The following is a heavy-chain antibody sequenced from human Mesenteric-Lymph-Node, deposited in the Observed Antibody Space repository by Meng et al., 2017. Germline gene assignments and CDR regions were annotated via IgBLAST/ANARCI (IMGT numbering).Heavy chain of an antibody. D-gene: IGHD4-17*01. J-gene: IGHJ4*02. CDR1: GFSLTTSGVG. CDR2: IYWDDDK. Sequence: QFAFKGSGPTLVQPTQTLPLTCPFSGFSLTTSGVGGGWIRQPQGKALEWLALIYWDDDKRYGPSLKSRLTITKDTSKNQVVLTLTNMGPVDTATYYCAHSVDYDPNFDYWGQGLLVTVSS. CDR3: AHSVDYDPNFDY. V-gene: IGHV2-5*05.